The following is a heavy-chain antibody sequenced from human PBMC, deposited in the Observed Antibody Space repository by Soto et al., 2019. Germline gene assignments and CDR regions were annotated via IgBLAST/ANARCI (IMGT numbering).Heavy chain of an antibody. V-gene: IGHV3-23*01. Sequence: PGGSLRLSCAASGFTFSSYAMSWVRQAPGKGLEWVSGISGGGDSTYYADSVKGRFTISRDNSKNTLYLRMNSLRAEDTAVYYCAKAPWTNMVTWFDPWGQGTLVTVSS. CDR2: ISGGGDST. J-gene: IGHJ5*02. CDR3: AKAPWTNMVTWFDP. CDR1: GFTFSSYA. D-gene: IGHD5-18*01.